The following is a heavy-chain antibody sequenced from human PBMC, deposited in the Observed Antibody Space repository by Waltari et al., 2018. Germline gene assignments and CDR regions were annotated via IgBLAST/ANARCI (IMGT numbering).Heavy chain of an antibody. CDR2: IYTSGST. Sequence: QVQLQESGPGLVKPSQTLSLTCTVSGGSISSGSYYWSWIRQPAGKGLGWIGRIYTSGSTNYNPSRKSRVTISVDTSKNQFSLKLSSVTAADTAVYYCARTDYGDYVGSWFDPWGQGTLVTVSS. D-gene: IGHD4-17*01. J-gene: IGHJ5*02. CDR1: GGSISSGSYY. V-gene: IGHV4-61*02. CDR3: ARTDYGDYVGSWFDP.